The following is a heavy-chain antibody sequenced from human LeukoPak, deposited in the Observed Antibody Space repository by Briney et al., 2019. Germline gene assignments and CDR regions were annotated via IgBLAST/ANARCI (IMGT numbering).Heavy chain of an antibody. J-gene: IGHJ4*02. V-gene: IGHV3-33*01. CDR3: ARDRYSGYDDYFFDY. D-gene: IGHD5-12*01. CDR1: GFTFSSYG. CDR2: IWYGGSNK. Sequence: GGSLRLSCAASGFTFSSYGMHWVRQAPGKGLEWVAVIWYGGSNKYYADSVKGRFTIPRDNSKNTLFLQMNSLRAEDTAVYYCARDRYSGYDDYFFDYWGQGTLVAVSS.